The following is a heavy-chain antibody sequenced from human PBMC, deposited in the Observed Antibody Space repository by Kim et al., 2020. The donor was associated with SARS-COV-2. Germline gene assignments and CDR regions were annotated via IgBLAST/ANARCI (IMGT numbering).Heavy chain of an antibody. Sequence: ASVKVSCKASGYTFTSYGISWVRQAPGQGLEWMGWISAYNGNTNYAQKLQGRVTMTTDTSTSTAYMELRSLRSDDTAVYYCAREALPYYYDSSPTGYYYYYGMDVWGQGTTVTVSS. CDR1: GYTFTSYG. J-gene: IGHJ6*02. D-gene: IGHD3-22*01. V-gene: IGHV1-18*01. CDR3: AREALPYYYDSSPTGYYYYYGMDV. CDR2: ISAYNGNT.